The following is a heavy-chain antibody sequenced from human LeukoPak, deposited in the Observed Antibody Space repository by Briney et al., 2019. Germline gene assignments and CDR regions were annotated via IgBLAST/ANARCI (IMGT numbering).Heavy chain of an antibody. CDR3: ARVGDSSGYPHDAFDI. CDR2: INPSGGST. J-gene: IGHJ3*02. V-gene: IGHV1-46*01. D-gene: IGHD3-22*01. CDR1: GYTFASYY. Sequence: ASVKVSCKASGYTFASYYMHWVRQAPGQGLEWMGIINPSGGSTSYAQKFQGRVTMTRDMSTSTVYMELSSLRSEDTAVYYCARVGDSSGYPHDAFDIWGQGTMVTVSS.